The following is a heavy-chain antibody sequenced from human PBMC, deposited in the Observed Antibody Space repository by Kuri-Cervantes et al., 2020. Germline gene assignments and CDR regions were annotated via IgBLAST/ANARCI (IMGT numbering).Heavy chain of an antibody. Sequence: GGSLRLSCAASGFTFSDYYMSWIRQAPGKGLEWVSYISSSGSTIYYADSVKGRFTISRDNSKNTLYLQMNSLKTEDTAVYYCTTNFYGSGPFDYWGQGTLVTVSS. V-gene: IGHV3-11*01. CDR2: ISSSGSTI. CDR3: TTNFYGSGPFDY. CDR1: GFTFSDYY. D-gene: IGHD3-10*01. J-gene: IGHJ4*02.